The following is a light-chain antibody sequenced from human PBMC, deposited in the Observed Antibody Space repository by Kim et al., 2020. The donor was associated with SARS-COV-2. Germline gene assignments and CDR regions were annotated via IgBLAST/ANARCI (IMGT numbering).Light chain of an antibody. CDR3: CSHAGGGTML. CDR2: EGS. V-gene: IGLV2-23*01. Sequence: QSVLTQPASVSGSPGQSITISCTGTSSDIGSYALVSWYQQFPGKAPKLIIYEGSKRPSGVSPRFSGSKSGTTASLTISGLQAEDEADYYCCSHAGGGTMLFGGGTQVTVL. J-gene: IGLJ2*01. CDR1: SSDIGSYAL.